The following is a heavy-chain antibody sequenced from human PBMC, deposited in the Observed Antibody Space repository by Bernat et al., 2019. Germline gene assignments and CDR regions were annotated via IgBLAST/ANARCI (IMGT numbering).Heavy chain of an antibody. CDR3: ARVVDGNRPRWFDP. J-gene: IGHJ5*02. V-gene: IGHV1-69*02. CDR2: IIPILGIA. D-gene: IGHD2-15*01. CDR1: GGTFSSYT. Sequence: QVQLVQSGAEVKKPGSSVKVSCKASGGTFSSYTISWVRQAPGQGLEWMGRIIPILGIANYAQKFPGRVTMTADKSTSTAYMGLSSLRPEDTAVYYCARVVDGNRPRWFDPWGQGTLVTVSS.